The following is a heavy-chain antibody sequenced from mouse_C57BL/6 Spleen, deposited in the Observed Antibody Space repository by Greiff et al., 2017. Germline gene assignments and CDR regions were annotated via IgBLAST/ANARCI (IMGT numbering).Heavy chain of an antibody. CDR1: GYAFSSYW. J-gene: IGHJ2*01. Sequence: VKLMESGAELVKPGASVKISCKASGYAFSSYWMNWVKQRPGKGLEWIGQIYPGDGDTNYNGKFKGKATLTADKSSSTAYMQLSSLTSEDSAVYFCARSHYYGSSYFDYWGQGTTLTVSS. CDR3: ARSHYYGSSYFDY. D-gene: IGHD1-1*01. CDR2: IYPGDGDT. V-gene: IGHV1-80*01.